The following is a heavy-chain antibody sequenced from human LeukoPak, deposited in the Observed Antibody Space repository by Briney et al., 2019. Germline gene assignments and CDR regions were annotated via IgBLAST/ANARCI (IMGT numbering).Heavy chain of an antibody. CDR1: GGSLSNYF. V-gene: IGHV4-59*01. CDR3: ARYQVGADYYFDY. CDR2: IYYRGST. J-gene: IGHJ4*02. D-gene: IGHD2-2*01. Sequence: SETLSLTCTVSGGSLSNYFWSWIRQPPGKGLEWIGYIYYRGSTNYNPSLKSRVTISVDTSKNQFSLKLSSVTAADTAVYYCARYQVGADYYFDYWGQGTLVTVSS.